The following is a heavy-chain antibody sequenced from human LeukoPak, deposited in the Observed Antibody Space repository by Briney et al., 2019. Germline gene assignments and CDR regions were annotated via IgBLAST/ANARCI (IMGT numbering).Heavy chain of an antibody. CDR1: GYTFTSYY. J-gene: IGHJ4*02. V-gene: IGHV1-46*01. D-gene: IGHD4-17*01. CDR2: INPSGGST. CDR3: ARDAGDYGDAYYFDY. Sequence: ASVKVSCKASGYTFTSYYMHWVRQAPGQGLEWMGIINPSGGSTSYAQKFQGRVTMTRDTSTSTVYMELSSLRSEDTAVYYCARDAGDYGDAYYFDYWGQGTLVTVSS.